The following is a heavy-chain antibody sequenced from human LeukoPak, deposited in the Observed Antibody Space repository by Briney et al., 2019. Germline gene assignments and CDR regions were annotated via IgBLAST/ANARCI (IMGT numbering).Heavy chain of an antibody. CDR1: GVDFSRAA. J-gene: IGHJ3*02. CDR3: VREPYDM. V-gene: IGHV3-30*04. CDR2: ISKDGSIT. Sequence: GGSLRLSCVVSGVDFSRAAMYWVRQAPGKGLEWVGVISKDGSITAYADSVKGRFTMSRDNSKNTLYLQMNSLRPEDSTVYYCVREPYDMWSQGTMVTVSS.